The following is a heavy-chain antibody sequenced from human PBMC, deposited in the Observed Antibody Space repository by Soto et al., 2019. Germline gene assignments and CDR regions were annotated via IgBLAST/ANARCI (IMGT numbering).Heavy chain of an antibody. V-gene: IGHV3-21*01. Sequence: GGSLRLSCAASGFTFSSYSMNWVRQAPGKGLEWVSSISSSSYIYYADSVKGRFTISRDNAKNSLYLQMNSLRAEDTAVYYCALEEYYYYYMDVWGKGTTVTVSS. CDR1: GFTFSSYS. CDR2: ISSSSYI. CDR3: ALEEYYYYYMDV. J-gene: IGHJ6*03. D-gene: IGHD3-3*01.